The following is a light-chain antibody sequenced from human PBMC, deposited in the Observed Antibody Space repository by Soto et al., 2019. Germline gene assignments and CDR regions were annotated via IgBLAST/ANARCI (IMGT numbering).Light chain of an antibody. Sequence: QSALTQPASVSGSPGQSITISCTGTSSDVGNYNYVSWYQQHPGKAPQLMIFQVSNRASGVSNRFSGSKSGDTASLTISGLQAEDEADYYCSSYTTSSTLYVFXTGTNVTVL. CDR2: QVS. J-gene: IGLJ1*01. CDR3: SSYTTSSTLYV. V-gene: IGLV2-14*01. CDR1: SSDVGNYNY.